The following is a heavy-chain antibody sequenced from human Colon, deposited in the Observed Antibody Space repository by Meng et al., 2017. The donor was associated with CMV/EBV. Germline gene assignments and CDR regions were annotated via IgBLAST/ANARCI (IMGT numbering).Heavy chain of an antibody. CDR2: IDSGEINRSDESKT. V-gene: IGHV3-74*01. J-gene: IGHJ4*02. D-gene: IGHD1-26*01. CDR1: GFTFSSYW. CDR3: ARDKGILGGTFDY. Sequence: GESLKISCAASGFTFSSYWMHWVRQSPGKGLVWVARIDSGEINRSDESKTRYADSVRGRFTVSRDDATDSLYLQLNSLRAEDTALYYCARDKGILGGTFDYWGQGTLVTVSS.